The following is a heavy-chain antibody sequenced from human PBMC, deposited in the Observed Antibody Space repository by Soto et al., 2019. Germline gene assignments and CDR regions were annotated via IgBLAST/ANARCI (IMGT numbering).Heavy chain of an antibody. Sequence: PAESLKLSCTGSGNCFTSYWNGWVRQLPAKGLEWMGIIYPGDSDTRYSPSFQGQVTISADKSINTAYLQWSSLKASDTVMYYGARPPWTAIHDRAFDIWGQGTMVTV. CDR1: GNCFTSYW. CDR3: ARPPWTAIHDRAFDI. CDR2: IYPGDSDT. D-gene: IGHD2-21*02. J-gene: IGHJ3*02. V-gene: IGHV5-51*01.